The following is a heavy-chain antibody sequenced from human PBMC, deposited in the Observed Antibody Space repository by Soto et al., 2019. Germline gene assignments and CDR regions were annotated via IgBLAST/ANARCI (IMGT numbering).Heavy chain of an antibody. Sequence: PGGSLRLSCAASGFTFSSYGMHWVRQAPGKGLEWVAVIWYDGSNKYYADSVKGRFTISRDNSKNTLYLQMNSLRAEDTAVYYCAGPSGSWYNWFDPWGQGTLVTVSS. J-gene: IGHJ5*02. V-gene: IGHV3-33*01. CDR2: IWYDGSNK. D-gene: IGHD6-13*01. CDR3: AGPSGSWYNWFDP. CDR1: GFTFSSYG.